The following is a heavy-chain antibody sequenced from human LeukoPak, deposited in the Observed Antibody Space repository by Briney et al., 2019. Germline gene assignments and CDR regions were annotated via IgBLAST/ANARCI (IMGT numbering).Heavy chain of an antibody. CDR1: GGSISSSSYY. CDR2: IYYSGST. V-gene: IGHV4-39*07. D-gene: IGHD6-6*01. CDR3: ARESGSYSSSYRFDS. Sequence: PSETLSLTCTVSGGSISSSSYYRGWIRQPPGKGLEWIGSIYYSGSTYYNPSLKSRVTISVDTSKNQFSLKLSSVTAADTAVYYCARESGSYSSSYRFDSWGQGTLVTVSS. J-gene: IGHJ4*02.